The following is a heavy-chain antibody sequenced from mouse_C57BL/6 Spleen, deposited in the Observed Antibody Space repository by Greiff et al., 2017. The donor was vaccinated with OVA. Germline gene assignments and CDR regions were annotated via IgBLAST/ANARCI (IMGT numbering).Heavy chain of an antibody. V-gene: IGHV2-6-1*01. CDR2: IWSDGST. CDR1: GFSLTSYG. J-gene: IGHJ4*01. CDR3: ARHHYGSSNYAMDY. Sequence: VQLKESGPGLVAPSQSLSITCTVSGFSLTSYGVHWVRQPPGKGLEWLVVIWSDGSTTYNSALKSRLSISKDNSKSQVFVKMNSLHTDDTAMYYCARHHYGSSNYAMDYWGQGTSVTVST. D-gene: IGHD1-1*01.